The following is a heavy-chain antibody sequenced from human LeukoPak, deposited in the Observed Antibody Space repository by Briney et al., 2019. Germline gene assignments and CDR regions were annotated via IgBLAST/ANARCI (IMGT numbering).Heavy chain of an antibody. CDR3: ARGVVPKPPFGWFDP. CDR2: IIPIFGTA. Sequence: GGSLRLSCAASGFTFSSYAISRVRQAPGQGLEWMGGIIPIFGTANYAQKFQGRVTITADESTSTAYMELSSLRSEDTAVYYCARGVVPKPPFGWFDPWGQGTLVTVSS. V-gene: IGHV1-69*01. CDR1: GFTFSSYA. J-gene: IGHJ5*02. D-gene: IGHD1-14*01.